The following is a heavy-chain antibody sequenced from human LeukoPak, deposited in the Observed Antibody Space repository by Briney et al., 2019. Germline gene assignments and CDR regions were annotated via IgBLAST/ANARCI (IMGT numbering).Heavy chain of an antibody. J-gene: IGHJ4*02. V-gene: IGHV4-34*12. CDR3: ARVFSVAGTFDY. Sequence: SETLSLTCAVYGGSFSGYYWTWIRQPPGKGLEWIGEIIDTGSTKYNPSLKSRVTMSVDTSKNQFSLNLSSVTAADTAVYYCARVFSVAGTFDYWGQGTLVTVSS. CDR1: GGSFSGYY. CDR2: IIDTGST. D-gene: IGHD6-19*01.